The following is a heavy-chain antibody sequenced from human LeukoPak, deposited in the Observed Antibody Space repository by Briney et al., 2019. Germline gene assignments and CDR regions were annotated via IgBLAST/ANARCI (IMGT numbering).Heavy chain of an antibody. Sequence: PGESLRLSCAASGFTFSAYEMSWVRQAPGKGLEWVSGLSGNGDKTYYAESVRGRFTISRDNSKNTLYLQMNSLRADDTAVYYCGKDHGDYAFDIWGQGTMVTVSS. J-gene: IGHJ3*02. V-gene: IGHV3-23*01. CDR3: GKDHGDYAFDI. CDR1: GFTFSAYE. D-gene: IGHD4-17*01. CDR2: LSGNGDKT.